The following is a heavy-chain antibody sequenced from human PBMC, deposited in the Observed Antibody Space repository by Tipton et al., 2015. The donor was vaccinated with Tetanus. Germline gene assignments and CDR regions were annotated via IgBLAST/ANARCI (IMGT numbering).Heavy chain of an antibody. Sequence: SLRLSCAASGFTFSSYWMSWVRQAPGKGLEWVANIKQDGSEKYYVDSVKGRFTISRDNAKNSLYLQMNSLRAEDTAVYYCARDSVYYDFWSGYYTRYYAMDVWGQGTTVTVSS. CDR3: ARDSVYYDFWSGYYTRYYAMDV. D-gene: IGHD3-3*01. CDR1: GFTFSSYW. V-gene: IGHV3-7*01. CDR2: IKQDGSEK. J-gene: IGHJ6*02.